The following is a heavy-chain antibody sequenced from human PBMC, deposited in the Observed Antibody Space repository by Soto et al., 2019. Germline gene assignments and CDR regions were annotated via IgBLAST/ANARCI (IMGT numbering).Heavy chain of an antibody. J-gene: IGHJ4*02. Sequence: GGSLRLSCAASGFTFSSYSMNWVRQAPGKGLEWVSYISSSSSTIYYADSVKGRFTISRDNAKNLLYLQMNSLRAEDTAVYYCAREEAAAPGYYFDYWGQGTLVTVSS. CDR2: ISSSSSTI. V-gene: IGHV3-48*01. D-gene: IGHD6-13*01. CDR1: GFTFSSYS. CDR3: AREEAAAPGYYFDY.